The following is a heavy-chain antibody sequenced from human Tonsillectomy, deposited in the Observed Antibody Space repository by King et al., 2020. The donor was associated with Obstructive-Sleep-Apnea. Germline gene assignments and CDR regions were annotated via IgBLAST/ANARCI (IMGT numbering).Heavy chain of an antibody. D-gene: IGHD3-22*01. J-gene: IGHJ4*02. V-gene: IGHV1-2*02. CDR3: AREARHSKSPYYYDSSGTLDY. CDR1: GYTFTDYY. Sequence: QLVQSGAEVKKPGASVKVSCKASGYTFTDYYMHWVRQAPGQGLEWVGWINPDGGGANYAQKFQGRVTMTRDTSISTAYLDLSRLRSDDTAVFYCAREARHSKSPYYYDSSGTLDYWGQGTLVTVSS. CDR2: INPDGGGA.